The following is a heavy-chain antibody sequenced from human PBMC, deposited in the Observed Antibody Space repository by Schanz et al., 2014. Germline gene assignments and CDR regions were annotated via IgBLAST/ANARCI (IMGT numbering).Heavy chain of an antibody. CDR2: ISSSSGTI. D-gene: IGHD2-2*01. CDR1: GFIFNDYY. Sequence: QVQLVESGGGLVKPGGSLRLSCAASGFIFNDYYMNWIRQAPGKGLEWVSYISSSSGTIYYADSVKGRFTISRDNAKNLLYLQMNGLRAEDTAVYFCARDLSSLIQGDVWGKGTTVTVSS. CDR3: ARDLSSLIQGDV. V-gene: IGHV3-11*04. J-gene: IGHJ6*04.